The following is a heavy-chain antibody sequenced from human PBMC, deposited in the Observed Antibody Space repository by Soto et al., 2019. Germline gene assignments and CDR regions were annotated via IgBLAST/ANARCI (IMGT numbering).Heavy chain of an antibody. CDR2: ISAYNGNT. CDR1: GYTFTSYG. CDR3: ASVVEWQQLVPLEDYFDY. J-gene: IGHJ4*02. Sequence: QVQLVQSGAELKKPGASVKVSCKASGYTFTSYGFSWARQAPGQGLEWMGWISAYNGNTNNAQKLQGRVTMTTDTSTSTAYMELRSLRSDATAVYCCASVVEWQQLVPLEDYFDYWGQGTLVTVSS. V-gene: IGHV1-18*01. D-gene: IGHD6-13*01.